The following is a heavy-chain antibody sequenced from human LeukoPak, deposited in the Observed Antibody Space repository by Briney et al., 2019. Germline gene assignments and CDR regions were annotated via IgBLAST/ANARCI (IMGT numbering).Heavy chain of an antibody. CDR1: GGSFSGYY. D-gene: IGHD3-10*01. V-gene: IGHV4-34*01. Sequence: PSETLSLTCAVYGGSFSGYYWSWIRQPPGKGLEWIGEINHSGSTNYNPSIKSRVTISVDTSKNQFSLKLSSVTAADTAVYYCARLWFGEDYWGQGTLVTVSS. CDR3: ARLWFGEDY. J-gene: IGHJ4*02. CDR2: INHSGST.